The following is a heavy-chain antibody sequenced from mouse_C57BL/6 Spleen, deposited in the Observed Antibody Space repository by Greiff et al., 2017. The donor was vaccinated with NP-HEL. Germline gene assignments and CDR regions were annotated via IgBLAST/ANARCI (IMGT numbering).Heavy chain of an antibody. CDR2: IYPGSGST. J-gene: IGHJ2*01. CDR3: ASGGYDYDNY. V-gene: IGHV1-55*01. D-gene: IGHD2-4*01. Sequence: QVHVKQPGAELVKPGASVKMSCKASGYTFTSYWITWVKQRPGQGLEWIGDIYPGSGSTNYNEKFKSKATLPVDTSSSTAYMQLSSLTSEDSAVYYCASGGYDYDNYWGQGTTLTVSA. CDR1: GYTFTSYW.